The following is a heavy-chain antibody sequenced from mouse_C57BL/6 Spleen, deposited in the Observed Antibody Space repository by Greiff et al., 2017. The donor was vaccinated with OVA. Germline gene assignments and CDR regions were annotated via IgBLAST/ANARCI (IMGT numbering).Heavy chain of an antibody. CDR1: GYTFTSYW. D-gene: IGHD3-3*01. CDR3: AKGDAGDGYFDF. Sequence: VQLQQSGAELVKPGASVKMSCKASGYTFTSYWITWVKQRPGQGLEWIGDIYPGSGSTNYNEKFKSKATLTVDTSSSTAYMQLSSLTSEDSAVYYCAKGDAGDGYFDFWGTGTTVTVSS. J-gene: IGHJ1*03. CDR2: IYPGSGST. V-gene: IGHV1-55*01.